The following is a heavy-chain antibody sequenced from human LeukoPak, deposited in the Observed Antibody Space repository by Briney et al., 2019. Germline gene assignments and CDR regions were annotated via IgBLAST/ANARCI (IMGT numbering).Heavy chain of an antibody. Sequence: ASVKVSCKASGYTFTGYYMHWVRQAPGQGLEWMGRINPNSGGTNYAQKFQGRVTMTRDTSISTAYMELSRLRSDDTAVYYCAMTGQLRSGCYYYYYMDVWGKGTTVTVSS. CDR1: GYTFTGYY. J-gene: IGHJ6*03. V-gene: IGHV1-2*06. D-gene: IGHD5-24*01. CDR3: AMTGQLRSGCYYYYYMDV. CDR2: INPNSGGT.